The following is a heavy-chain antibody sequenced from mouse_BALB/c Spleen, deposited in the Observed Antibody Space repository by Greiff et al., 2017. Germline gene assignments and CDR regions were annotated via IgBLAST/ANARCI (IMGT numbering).Heavy chain of an antibody. Sequence: VQLQQSGAELVRSGASVKLSCTASGFNITGYYMHWVKQRPEQGLEGIGWIDPENGDTEYAPKFQGKATMTADTSSNTAYLQLSSVTSEDTAGYEWKEGGAYPCCDYWGQGTTLTVSA. V-gene: IGHV14-4*02. CDR2: IDPENGDT. CDR3: KEGGAYPCCDY. CDR1: GFNITGYY. J-gene: IGHJ2*01. D-gene: IGHD1-1*02.